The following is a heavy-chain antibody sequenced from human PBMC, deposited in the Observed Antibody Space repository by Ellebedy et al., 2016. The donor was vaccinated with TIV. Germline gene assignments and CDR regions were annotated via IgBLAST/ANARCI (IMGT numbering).Heavy chain of an antibody. J-gene: IGHJ6*02. V-gene: IGHV4-39*01. CDR3: ARVVPAALYYAMDV. Sequence: MPSETLSLTCTVPGGSISTRSYSWGWIRQPPGKGLEWIGSIHYSGSTYHNPSLTSPPTISVDTSKNQFSLRLSSVTAADTAVYYCARVVPAALYYAMDVWGQGTTVTVSS. CDR2: IHYSGST. CDR1: GGSISTRSYS. D-gene: IGHD2-2*01.